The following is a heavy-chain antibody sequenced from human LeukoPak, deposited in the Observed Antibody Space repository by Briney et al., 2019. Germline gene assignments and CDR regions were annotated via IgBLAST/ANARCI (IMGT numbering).Heavy chain of an antibody. CDR3: ARHPTVTTFYVHH. Sequence: PSETLSLTCAVYGGSFSGYYWSWIRQPPGKGLEWIGGIYYSGSTYYNPSLKSRVTVSVDTSKNQFSLNLSSVTAADTAVYYCARHPTVTTFYVHHWGQGTLVTVSS. CDR1: GGSFSGYY. CDR2: IYYSGST. V-gene: IGHV4-34*01. D-gene: IGHD4-17*01. J-gene: IGHJ1*01.